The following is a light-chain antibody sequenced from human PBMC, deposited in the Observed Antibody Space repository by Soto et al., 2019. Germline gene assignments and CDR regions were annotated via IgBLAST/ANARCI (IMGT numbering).Light chain of an antibody. Sequence: QSALTQPASVSGSPGQSITISCTGTSSDIGHNNFVSWYQQHPGKAPKVIIYEVSNRPSGVSNRFSGSKSGNTASLTISGLQAEDEADYYCSSHTNSGTYVFGSGTKLTVL. CDR3: SSHTNSGTYV. J-gene: IGLJ1*01. CDR2: EVS. V-gene: IGLV2-14*01. CDR1: SSDIGHNNF.